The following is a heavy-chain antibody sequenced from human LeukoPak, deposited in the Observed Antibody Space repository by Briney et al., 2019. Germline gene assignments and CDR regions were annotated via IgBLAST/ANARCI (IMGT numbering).Heavy chain of an antibody. Sequence: QAGGSLRLSCAASGFTFDDYGMSWVRQAPGKGLEWVSGINWIGGSTGYADSVKGLFTISRDNAKNSLYLQMNSLRAEDTAVYYCARDLRRGSIAATGDYWGQGTLVTVSS. CDR1: GFTFDDYG. D-gene: IGHD6-6*01. J-gene: IGHJ4*02. V-gene: IGHV3-20*04. CDR3: ARDLRRGSIAATGDY. CDR2: INWIGGST.